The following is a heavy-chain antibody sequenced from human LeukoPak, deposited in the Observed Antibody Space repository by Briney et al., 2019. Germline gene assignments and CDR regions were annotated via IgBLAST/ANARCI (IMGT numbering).Heavy chain of an antibody. CDR1: GFELSVHW. V-gene: IGHV3-74*01. D-gene: IGHD3-9*01. J-gene: IGHJ4*02. Sequence: PGGSLRLFCEASGFELSVHWVRWVRHAPGKGLVWVARLNNDGSTTRYEDSLQGRFIISRDNAKNTVYLQMNSLRAEDTGVYYCARENFDWLLLDHWGQGNLVTVSS. CDR2: LNNDGSTT. CDR3: ARENFDWLLLDH.